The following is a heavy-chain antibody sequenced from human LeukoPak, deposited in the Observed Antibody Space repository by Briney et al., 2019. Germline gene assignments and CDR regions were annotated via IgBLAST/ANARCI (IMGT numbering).Heavy chain of an antibody. Sequence: PGGSLRLSCAASGFTVSRNYYMNWVRQAPGKGLEWVSVIYSAGATCYADSVKGRFTISRDNSKNTVYLQMNSLRAEDTAVYYCARGDDYGGAWYYFDCWGQGTLITVSS. CDR3: ARGDDYGGAWYYFDC. D-gene: IGHD4-23*01. J-gene: IGHJ4*02. CDR1: GFTVSRNY. CDR2: IYSAGAT. V-gene: IGHV3-53*01.